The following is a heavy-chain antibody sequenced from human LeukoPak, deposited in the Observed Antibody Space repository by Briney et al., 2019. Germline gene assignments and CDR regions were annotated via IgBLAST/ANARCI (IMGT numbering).Heavy chain of an antibody. CDR3: ARESSGYYMGNWYFDL. V-gene: IGHV3-48*01. Sequence: GGSLRLSCAASGFTFSSYSMNWVRQAPGKGLEWVSYISSSSSTIYYADSVKGRFTISRDNAKNSLYLQMNSLRAEDTAVYYCARESSGYYMGNWYFDLWGRGTLVTVSS. J-gene: IGHJ2*01. CDR1: GFTFSSYS. D-gene: IGHD3-22*01. CDR2: ISSSSSTI.